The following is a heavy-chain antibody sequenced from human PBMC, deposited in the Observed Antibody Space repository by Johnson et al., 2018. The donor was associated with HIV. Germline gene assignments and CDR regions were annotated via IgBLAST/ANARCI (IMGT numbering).Heavy chain of an antibody. CDR3: ARSEVTAPSPPAGAFDI. Sequence: QMLLVESGGGLVKPGGSLRLSCVASGFTFSDYYMSWIRQAPGKGLEWVSYISSSGSTIYYADSVNGRFTISRDNAKNSLYLQMNSRRAEDTAVYYCARSEVTAPSPPAGAFDIWGQGTMVTVSS. CDR1: GFTFSDYY. D-gene: IGHD4-23*01. CDR2: ISSSGSTI. V-gene: IGHV3-11*04. J-gene: IGHJ3*02.